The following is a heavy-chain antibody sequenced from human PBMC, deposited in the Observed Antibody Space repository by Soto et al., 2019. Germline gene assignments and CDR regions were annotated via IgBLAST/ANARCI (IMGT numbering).Heavy chain of an antibody. CDR2: IKEDESLK. CDR3: ARGPF. V-gene: IGHV3-7*01. Sequence: PGGSLRLSCAVYGVTFRTYWMSWVRQAPGKGLEWVANIKEDESLKDYVDSVRGRFTIYGDDAKNSFYLQMRSLRVEDTAVYFCARGPFWGEGTLVTVSS. J-gene: IGHJ4*02. CDR1: GVTFRTYW.